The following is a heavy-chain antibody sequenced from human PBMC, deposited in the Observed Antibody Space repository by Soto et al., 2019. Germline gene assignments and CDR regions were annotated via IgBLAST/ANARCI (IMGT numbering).Heavy chain of an antibody. D-gene: IGHD4-17*01. V-gene: IGHV4-39*01. J-gene: IGHJ4*02. CDR3: ATFYGDYVSY. CDR1: GGSISSSSYY. Sequence: TSETLSLTCTVSGGSISSSSYYWGWIRQPPGKGLEWIGSIYYSGSTFYNPSLKSRVTISVDTSKNQFSLKLSSVTAEDTAVYYCATFYGDYVSYWGQGTLVTVS. CDR2: IYYSGST.